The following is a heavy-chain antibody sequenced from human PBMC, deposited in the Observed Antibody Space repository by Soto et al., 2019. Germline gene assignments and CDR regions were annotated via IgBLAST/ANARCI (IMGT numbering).Heavy chain of an antibody. CDR3: ARGYGSGISEDWFDP. CDR2: IYYSGST. D-gene: IGHD3-10*01. Sequence: PSETLSLTCAVSGGSISSGGYYWSWIRQHPGKGLEWIGYIYYSGSTYYNPSLKSRVTISVDTSKNQFSLKLSSVTAADTAVFYCARGYGSGISEDWFDPWGQGTLVTVSS. V-gene: IGHV4-31*11. J-gene: IGHJ5*02. CDR1: GGSISSGGYY.